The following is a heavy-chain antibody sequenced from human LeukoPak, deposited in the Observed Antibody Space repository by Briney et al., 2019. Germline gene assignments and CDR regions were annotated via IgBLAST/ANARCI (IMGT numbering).Heavy chain of an antibody. CDR3: AKQRGYSGYETFDY. V-gene: IGHV3-23*01. CDR2: ISGSGGST. CDR1: GFTFSSYT. D-gene: IGHD5-12*01. J-gene: IGHJ4*02. Sequence: RPGGSLRLSCAASGFTFSSYTMHWVRQAPGKGLEWVSGISGSGGSTVYADSVKGRFTISRDNSKNTLYLQMNSLRAEDTAVYYCAKQRGYSGYETFDYWGQGTLVTVSS.